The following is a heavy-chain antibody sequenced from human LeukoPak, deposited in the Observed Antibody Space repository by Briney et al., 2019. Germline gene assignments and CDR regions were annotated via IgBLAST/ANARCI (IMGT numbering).Heavy chain of an antibody. Sequence: GRSLRLSCAASGFTFSSYAMHWVRQAPGKGLEWVAVISYDGSNKYYADSVKGRFTISRDNSTNTLYLPTTSLRAEDKAVYYCARGHYDILTGYSRGGPFDYWGQGTLVTVSS. V-gene: IGHV3-30*04. CDR3: ARGHYDILTGYSRGGPFDY. CDR1: GFTFSSYA. D-gene: IGHD3-9*01. CDR2: ISYDGSNK. J-gene: IGHJ4*02.